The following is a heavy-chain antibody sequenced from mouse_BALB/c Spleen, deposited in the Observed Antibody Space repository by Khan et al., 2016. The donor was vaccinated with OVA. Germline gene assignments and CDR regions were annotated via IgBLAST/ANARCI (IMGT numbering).Heavy chain of an antibody. CDR3: ARAARIKY. J-gene: IGHJ2*01. V-gene: IGHV3-2*02. CDR2: ISYSGST. Sequence: QLEESGPGLVKPSQSLSLTCTATGYSFTSGEGWNWIRQFPGNKLELTGYISYSGSTNYNPSLKSRISITRETSKHQFFLQLNSVTTEDTATYYCARAARIKYWGQGTTLTVSS. D-gene: IGHD1-2*01. CDR1: GYSFTSGEG.